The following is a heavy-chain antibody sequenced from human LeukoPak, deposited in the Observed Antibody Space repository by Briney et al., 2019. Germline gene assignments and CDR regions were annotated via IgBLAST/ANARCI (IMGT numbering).Heavy chain of an antibody. D-gene: IGHD1-14*01. CDR1: GFTFSSYA. CDR3: AKYNELLH. Sequence: GGSLRLSCAASGFTFSSYAMRWVRQAPGKGLEWVSSISCSGSSTYYADSVKGRFTISRDNSKNTLYLQMNSLSAEDTAVYFCAKYNELLHWGQGTLVTVSS. CDR2: ISCSGSST. J-gene: IGHJ4*02. V-gene: IGHV3-23*01.